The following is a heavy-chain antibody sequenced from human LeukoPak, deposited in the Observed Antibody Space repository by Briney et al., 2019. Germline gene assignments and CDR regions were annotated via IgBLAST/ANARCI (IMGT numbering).Heavy chain of an antibody. Sequence: SVKVSCKASGGTFSSYAISWVRQAPGQGLEWMGGIIPIFGTANYAQKFQGRVTITADESTSTAYMELSSLRSEDTAVYYCARDFGDILTVVYAFDIWGQGTMVTVSS. CDR3: ARDFGDILTVVYAFDI. J-gene: IGHJ3*02. V-gene: IGHV1-69*13. D-gene: IGHD3-9*01. CDR2: IIPIFGTA. CDR1: GGTFSSYA.